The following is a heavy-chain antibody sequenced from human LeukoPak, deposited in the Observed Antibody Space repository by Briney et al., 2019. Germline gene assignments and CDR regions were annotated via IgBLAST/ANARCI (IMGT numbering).Heavy chain of an antibody. Sequence: SQTLSLTCTVSGGSISSGGYYWSWIRQHPGKGLEWIGYIYYSGSTYYNPSLKSRVTISVDTSKNQFSLKLSSVTAADTAVYYCVRDRSGLLWFGEFLLWGQGTLVTVSS. J-gene: IGHJ4*02. CDR1: GGSISSGGYY. V-gene: IGHV4-31*03. CDR3: VRDRSGLLWFGEFLL. CDR2: IYYSGST. D-gene: IGHD3-10*01.